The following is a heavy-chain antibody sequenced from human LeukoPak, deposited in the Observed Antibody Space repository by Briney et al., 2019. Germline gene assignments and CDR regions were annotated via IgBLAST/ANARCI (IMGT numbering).Heavy chain of an antibody. CDR3: IRYYYDSSGYSVDY. CDR1: GFTFSDSA. Sequence: GGSLRLSCATSGFTFSDSAMHWARQASGKGLEWVGRIKNKASNYATAYAASVKGRVTISRDDSKKTAFLQMNNLRIEDTAVYYCIRYYYDSSGYSVDYWGQGTLVTVSS. CDR2: IKNKASNYAT. V-gene: IGHV3-73*01. J-gene: IGHJ4*02. D-gene: IGHD3-22*01.